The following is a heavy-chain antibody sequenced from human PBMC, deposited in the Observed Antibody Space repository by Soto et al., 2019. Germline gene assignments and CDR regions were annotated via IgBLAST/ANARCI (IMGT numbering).Heavy chain of an antibody. CDR3: ARGFGRLNV. CDR2: IDGSGTTK. Sequence: EVQLLESGGGLVQPGGSLRLSCGVSGFTFNDFEMNWVRQAPGKGLEWLAYIDGSGTTKKYADSVRVRFTLSRDNPISSLFLQMSSLRAADPAICYCARGFGRLNVWGQGPLVSVSS. V-gene: IGHV3-48*03. CDR1: GFTFNDFE. D-gene: IGHD3-10*01. J-gene: IGHJ4*02.